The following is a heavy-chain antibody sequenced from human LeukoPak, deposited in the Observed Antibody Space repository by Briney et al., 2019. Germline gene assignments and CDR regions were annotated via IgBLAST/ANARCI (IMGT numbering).Heavy chain of an antibody. J-gene: IGHJ4*02. CDR3: ARDRIVATIPRLGYFDY. CDR1: GFTFSSYG. CDR2: ISSSSSYI. Sequence: GGSLRLSCAASGFTFSSYGMSWVRQAPGKGLEWVSSISSSSSYIYYADSVKGRFTISRDNAKNSLYLQMNSLRAEDTAVYYCARDRIVATIPRLGYFDYWGQGTLVTVSS. D-gene: IGHD5-12*01. V-gene: IGHV3-21*01.